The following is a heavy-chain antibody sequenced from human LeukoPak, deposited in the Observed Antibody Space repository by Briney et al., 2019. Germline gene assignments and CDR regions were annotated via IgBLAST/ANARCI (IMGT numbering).Heavy chain of an antibody. Sequence: ASVKVSCKASGYTFTGYYMHWVRQAPGQGLEWLGRINPKTGGSNYAQKFRGSVTMTSDTSTSTAYMELSRLNSDDTAVYYCATLVRGINSWGQGTLVTVSS. CDR3: ATLVRGINS. J-gene: IGHJ4*02. V-gene: IGHV1-2*06. D-gene: IGHD3-10*01. CDR1: GYTFTGYY. CDR2: INPKTGGS.